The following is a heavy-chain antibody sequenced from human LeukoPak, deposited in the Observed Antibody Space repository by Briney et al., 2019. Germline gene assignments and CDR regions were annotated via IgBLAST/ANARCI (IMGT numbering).Heavy chain of an antibody. V-gene: IGHV3-7*01. CDR3: ARRLYYYYGMDV. CDR1: GFTFSDYW. Sequence: GGSLRLSCAASGFTFSDYWMSWVRQAPGKGLEWVANINQDGSEKYYVDSVTGRFTISRDNSKNSLYVQMNSLRAEDTAVYYCARRLYYYYGMDVCGQGTTVAVSS. D-gene: IGHD3-16*01. CDR2: INQDGSEK. J-gene: IGHJ6*02.